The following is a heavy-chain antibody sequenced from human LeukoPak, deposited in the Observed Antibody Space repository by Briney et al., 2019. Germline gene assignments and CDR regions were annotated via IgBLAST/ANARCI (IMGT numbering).Heavy chain of an antibody. D-gene: IGHD3-22*01. J-gene: IGHJ2*01. CDR1: GGSISSYY. CDR3: ARDLHVYYDSSGYYRLAWYFDL. CDR2: IYYSGST. Sequence: SETLSLTCTVSGGSISSYYWSWIRQPPGKGLEWIGYIYYSGSTNYNPSLKSRVTISVDTSKNQFSLKLSSVTAADTAVYYCARDLHVYYDSSGYYRLAWYFDLWGRGTLVTVSS. V-gene: IGHV4-59*01.